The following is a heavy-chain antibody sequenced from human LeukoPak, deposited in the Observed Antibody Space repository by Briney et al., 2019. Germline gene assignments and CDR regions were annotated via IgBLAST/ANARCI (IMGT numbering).Heavy chain of an antibody. CDR2: IYPSSSSP. Sequence: ASVKVSCKASGYTLTNDYMHWVRQAPGQGLEWMGIIYPSSSSPSYAQKFQGRVTMTRDASTSTVYMELSSLRSEDTAVYYCARQIYLDANYHGSGSYHLFDYWGQGTLVTVSS. CDR1: GYTLTNDY. D-gene: IGHD3-10*01. CDR3: ARQIYLDANYHGSGSYHLFDY. V-gene: IGHV1-46*01. J-gene: IGHJ4*02.